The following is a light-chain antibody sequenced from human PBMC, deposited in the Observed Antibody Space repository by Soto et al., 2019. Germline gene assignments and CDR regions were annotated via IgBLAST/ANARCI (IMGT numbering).Light chain of an antibody. CDR2: KVS. CDR3: MQAIYWSFT. J-gene: IGKJ3*01. CDR1: QSLVYSDGDTF. V-gene: IGKV2-30*01. Sequence: DVVLTQSPLFLPVTLGQPASISCRSSQSLVYSDGDTFLSWFQQRPGQSPRRLIYKVSNRDTGVPVRFSGSGSGTDFTLKISRVEAEDVGVYFCMQAIYWSFTFGPGTKVDIK.